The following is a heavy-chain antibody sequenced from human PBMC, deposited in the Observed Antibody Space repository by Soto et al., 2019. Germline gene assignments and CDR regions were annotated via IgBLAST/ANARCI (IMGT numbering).Heavy chain of an antibody. D-gene: IGHD1-1*01. V-gene: IGHV4-59*01. CDR1: GASISSYY. J-gene: IGHJ4*02. CDR3: ARTLPNRQLFDS. Sequence: SETLSLTCTVSGASISSYYWTWIRQPPGKGLEWIGYISDSGSTNYNPSLQSRVTISVDTSKNQFSLRMASVTAADTAVYYCARTLPNRQLFDSWSQGTLVTVSS. CDR2: ISDSGST.